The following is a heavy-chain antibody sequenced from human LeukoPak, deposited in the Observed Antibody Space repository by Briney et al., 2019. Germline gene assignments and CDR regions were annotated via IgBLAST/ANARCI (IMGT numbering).Heavy chain of an antibody. V-gene: IGHV3-9*01. CDR1: GFTFDDHA. Sequence: GGSLRLSCAASGFTFDDHAMHWVRQAPGKGLKWVAGISWNSAATAYADSVKGRFTVSRDNAKNSLYLQMNSLRTEDTAFYYCVARSSWFYFDCWGQGTLVTVSS. CDR3: VARSSWFYFDC. CDR2: ISWNSAAT. D-gene: IGHD6-6*01. J-gene: IGHJ4*02.